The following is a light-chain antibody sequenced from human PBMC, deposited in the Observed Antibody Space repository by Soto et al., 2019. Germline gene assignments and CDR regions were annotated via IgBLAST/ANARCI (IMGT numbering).Light chain of an antibody. V-gene: IGKV3-11*01. Sequence: EIVLTQSPATLSLSPGERATLSCRASQGVSNYLAWYQQKPGQAPRLLIYEASNRATGIPARFSGSGSGTDFTLTIRSLEPEDSAVYYCQQRSDWPLTFGGGNKVEIK. J-gene: IGKJ4*01. CDR1: QGVSNY. CDR2: EAS. CDR3: QQRSDWPLT.